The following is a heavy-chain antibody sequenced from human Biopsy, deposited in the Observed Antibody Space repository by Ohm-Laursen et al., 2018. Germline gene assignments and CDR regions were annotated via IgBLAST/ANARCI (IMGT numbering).Heavy chain of an antibody. V-gene: IGHV3-30*18. CDR2: ISYDGSNK. CDR3: AKDLVVRGVGDHGMDV. J-gene: IGHJ6*02. CDR1: GFTFSSFG. Sequence: SLRLSCAASGFTFSSFGMHWVRQAPGKGLESVAVISYDGSNKYEADSVKGRFTISRDNSKNTMSLQMNSLRTEDTAVYYCAKDLVVRGVGDHGMDVWGQGTAVTVSS. D-gene: IGHD3-10*01.